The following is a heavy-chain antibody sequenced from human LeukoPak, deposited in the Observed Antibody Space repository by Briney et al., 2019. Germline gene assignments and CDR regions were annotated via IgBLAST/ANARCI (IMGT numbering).Heavy chain of an antibody. J-gene: IGHJ4*02. Sequence: PSETLSLTCTVSGGSISSSSYYWGWIRQPPGKGLEWIGKIYYSGSTYYNSSLKSRVTISVDTSKNQFSLKLSSVTAADTAVYYCARGLDYYGSGSYADYWGQGTLVTVSS. CDR2: IYYSGST. CDR3: ARGLDYYGSGSYADY. CDR1: GGSISSSSYY. V-gene: IGHV4-39*01. D-gene: IGHD3-10*01.